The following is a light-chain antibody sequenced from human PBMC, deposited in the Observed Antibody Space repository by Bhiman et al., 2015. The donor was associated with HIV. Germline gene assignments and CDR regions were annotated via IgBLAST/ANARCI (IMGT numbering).Light chain of an antibody. V-gene: IGLV3-1*01. CDR3: QAWDSSTYV. CDR2: QDN. CDR1: ALPKQY. J-gene: IGLJ1*01. Sequence: SYELTQPPSVSVSPGQTARITCSGDALPKQYAYWYQQKPGQSPVVVIYQDNRRPSGIPERFSGSNSGNTATLTISGTQAMDEADYYCQAWDSSTYVFGTGTKVTVL.